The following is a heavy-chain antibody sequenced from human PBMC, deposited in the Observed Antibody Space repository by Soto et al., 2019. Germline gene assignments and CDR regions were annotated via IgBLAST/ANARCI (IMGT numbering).Heavy chain of an antibody. D-gene: IGHD2-21*02. CDR1: GFTFSSYS. CDR3: ARDFGRGDCVVGGGDY. V-gene: IGHV3-21*01. CDR2: ISSSSSYI. Sequence: EVQLVESGGGLVKPGGSLRLFCAASGFTFSSYSMNWVRQAPGKGLEWVSSISSSSSYIYYADSVKGRFTISRDNAKNSLYLRMNRLGAEDTAVYYCARDFGRGDCVVGGGDYWGQGTLVTVSS. J-gene: IGHJ4*02.